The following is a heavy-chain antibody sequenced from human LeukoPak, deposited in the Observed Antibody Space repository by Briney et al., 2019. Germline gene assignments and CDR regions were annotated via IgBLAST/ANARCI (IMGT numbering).Heavy chain of an antibody. CDR3: ARMSSSSSYFDY. CDR1: GGSISSYY. V-gene: IGHV4-4*07. Sequence: SETLSLTCTVSGGSISSYYWSWIRQPAGKGLEWIGRIYTSGSANYNPSLKSRVTMSVDTSKNQFSLKLSSVTAADTAVYYCARMSSSSSYFDYWGQGTLVTVPS. J-gene: IGHJ4*02. CDR2: IYTSGSA. D-gene: IGHD6-6*01.